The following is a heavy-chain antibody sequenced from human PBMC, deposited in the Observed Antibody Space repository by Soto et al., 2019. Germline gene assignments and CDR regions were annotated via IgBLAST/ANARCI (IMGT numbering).Heavy chain of an antibody. CDR1: GFTFSNAW. Sequence: GGSLRLSCAASGFTFSNAWMSWVRQAPGKGLEWVGRIKSKTGGGTTDYAAPVKGRFTISRDDSKSTLYLQMNSLKTEDTAVYYCPTGSSSWYPLLQHWGQGTLVTVSS. D-gene: IGHD6-13*01. J-gene: IGHJ1*01. CDR2: IKSKTGGGTT. CDR3: PTGSSSWYPLLQH. V-gene: IGHV3-15*01.